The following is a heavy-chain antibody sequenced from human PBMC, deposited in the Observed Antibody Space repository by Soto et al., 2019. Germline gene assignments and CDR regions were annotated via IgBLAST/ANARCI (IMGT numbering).Heavy chain of an antibody. CDR3: AREYSSSWTVFDY. V-gene: IGHV1-2*04. D-gene: IGHD6-13*01. CDR1: GYTFTGYY. CDR2: INPNSGGT. J-gene: IGHJ4*02. Sequence: ASVKVSCKASGYTFTGYYMHWVRQAPGQGLEWMGWINPNSGGTNYAQKFQGWVTMTRDTSISTAYMELSRLRSDDTAVYYCAREYSSSWTVFDYWGQGTLVTVSS.